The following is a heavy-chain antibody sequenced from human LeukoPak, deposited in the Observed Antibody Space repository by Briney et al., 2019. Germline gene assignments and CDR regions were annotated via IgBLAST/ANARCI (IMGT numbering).Heavy chain of an antibody. J-gene: IGHJ4*02. CDR3: AKRGVVNCVIIVGFHKEAYYFDS. D-gene: IGHD3-10*01. V-gene: IGHV3-23*01. CDR2: ISNSGSRT. Sequence: GGSLRLSCAASGFTLSNYGMSWVRQAPGKGLEWVAGISNSGSRTNYADSVKGRFTISRDNPKNTLYLQMNSLRAEDTAVYFCAKRGVVNCVIIVGFHKEAYYFDSWGQGALVTVSS. CDR1: GFTLSNYG.